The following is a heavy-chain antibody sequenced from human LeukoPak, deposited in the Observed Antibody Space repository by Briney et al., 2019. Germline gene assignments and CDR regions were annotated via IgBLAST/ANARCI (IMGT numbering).Heavy chain of an antibody. CDR2: ISAYNGNT. CDR1: GYTFTSYG. V-gene: IGHV1-18*01. Sequence: ASVKVSCKASGYTFTSYGISWVRQAPGQGLEWMGWISAYNGNTNYAQKLQGRVTMTTDTSTSTAYMELRSLRSDDTAVYYCARTYYYDSSVNWFDPWGQGTLVTVSS. CDR3: ARTYYYDSSVNWFDP. J-gene: IGHJ5*02. D-gene: IGHD3-22*01.